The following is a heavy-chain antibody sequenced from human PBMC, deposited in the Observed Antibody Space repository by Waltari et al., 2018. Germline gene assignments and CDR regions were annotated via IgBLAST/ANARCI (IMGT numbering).Heavy chain of an antibody. J-gene: IGHJ5*02. D-gene: IGHD3-9*01. CDR2: IYTSGST. Sequence: QVQLQESGPGLVKPSETLSLTCTVSGGSISRYYWSWIRQPAGKGLEWIGRIYTSGSTNYNPFLKSRVTLSVDTSKNQCPLKMSSVTAADTAVYYCARDQEPSTTIFRGWFDPWGQGTLVTVSS. CDR1: GGSISRYY. CDR3: ARDQEPSTTIFRGWFDP. V-gene: IGHV4-4*07.